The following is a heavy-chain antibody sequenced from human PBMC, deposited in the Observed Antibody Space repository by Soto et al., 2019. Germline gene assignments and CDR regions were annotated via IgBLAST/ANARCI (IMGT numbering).Heavy chain of an antibody. CDR1: GFSLSSIGMG. D-gene: IGHD1-26*01. V-gene: IGHV2-5*02. CDR3: ARLTRGVFDLDRLWEKFDY. Sequence: QITVKESGLTLVKPTETLTLTCTFSGFSLSSIGMGVGRIRQPPGKALEWLALIYWDDDKRYSPSLSSRLTITNDPSKNQVDLTMTNMDPVDTATYYCARLTRGVFDLDRLWEKFDYWGQGTLVTVSS. CDR2: IYWDDDK. J-gene: IGHJ4*02.